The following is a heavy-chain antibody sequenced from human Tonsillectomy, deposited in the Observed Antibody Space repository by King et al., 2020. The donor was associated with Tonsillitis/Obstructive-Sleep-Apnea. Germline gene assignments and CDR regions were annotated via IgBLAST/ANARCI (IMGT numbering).Heavy chain of an antibody. CDR3: ARLLRSGCYYFYY. V-gene: IGHV4-39*01. Sequence: LQLQESGPGLVKPSETLSLTCTVSGGSISSSSYYWGWIRQPPGKGLEWIGSVYYSGSTYYNPSLRSRVTVSVDTSKNHFSLKLSSVTAADTAVYYCARLLRSGCYYFYYWGQGTLVTVSS. CDR2: VYYSGST. CDR1: GGSISSSSYY. J-gene: IGHJ4*02. D-gene: IGHD1-26*01.